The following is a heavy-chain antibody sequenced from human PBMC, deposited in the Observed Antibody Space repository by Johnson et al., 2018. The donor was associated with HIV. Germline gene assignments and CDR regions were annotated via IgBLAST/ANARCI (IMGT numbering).Heavy chain of an antibody. CDR1: GLTLTTII. CDR2: ISHDGTTT. CDR3: AREDVSSGYAGTFDI. D-gene: IGHD6-19*01. V-gene: IGHV3-30*04. Sequence: QVQVVESGGGVVQPGGSLRVSCAVSGLTLTTIIVHWARQAPGKGLEWVSLISHDGTTTAYADSVKGRYTISRDISTNTVYLQMNSLSPEDTAVYYCAREDVSSGYAGTFDIWGQGTLVTVSS. J-gene: IGHJ3*02.